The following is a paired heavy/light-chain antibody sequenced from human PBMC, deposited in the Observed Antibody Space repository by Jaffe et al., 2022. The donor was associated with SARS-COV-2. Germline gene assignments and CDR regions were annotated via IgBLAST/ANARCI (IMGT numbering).Heavy chain of an antibody. D-gene: IGHD2-2*01. CDR2: ISSTGSSM. CDR3: AKNPGPTSMYYYYYMDV. CDR1: GFTFSDYY. J-gene: IGHJ6*03. V-gene: IGHV3-11*01. Sequence: QVQLVESGGALVKPGGSLRLSCAASGFTFSDYYMSWIRQDPGKGLEWVSYISSTGSSMYYADSVKGRFTISRDNAKNSLFLQMNSLRVEDTAVYYCAKNPGPTSMYYYYYMDVWGEGTTVTVSS.
Light chain of an antibody. V-gene: IGKV1-5*03. CDR3: QQYNSYLT. CDR1: QSINNW. CDR2: KAS. J-gene: IGKJ1*01. Sequence: DIQMTQSPSTLSASVGDRVTITCRASQSINNWLAWYQQKPGKAPKLLIYKASSLENGVPSRFSGSGSGTEFTLTISSLQPDDSATYYCQQYNSYLTFGQGTKVEIK.